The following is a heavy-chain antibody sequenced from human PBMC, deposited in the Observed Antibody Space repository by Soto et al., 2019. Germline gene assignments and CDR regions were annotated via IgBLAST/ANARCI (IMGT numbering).Heavy chain of an antibody. CDR1: GFTFSNAW. V-gene: IGHV3-15*01. CDR3: TTDQMPAHLLYYYYYSMDV. Sequence: GGSLRLSCAASGFTFSNAWMSWVRQAPGKGLEWVGRIKSKTDGGTTDYAAPVQGRFTISRDDSKTTLHLQMNSLKTEDTAVYYCTTDQMPAHLLYYYYYSMDVWGQGTTVTVSS. CDR2: IKSKTDGGTT. D-gene: IGHD2-2*01. J-gene: IGHJ6*02.